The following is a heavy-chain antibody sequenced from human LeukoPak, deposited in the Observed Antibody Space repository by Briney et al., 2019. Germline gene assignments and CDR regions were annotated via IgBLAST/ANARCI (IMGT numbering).Heavy chain of an antibody. D-gene: IGHD3-22*01. CDR1: GFTFSSYG. V-gene: IGHV3-23*01. CDR3: TTSLTSGYHVDY. Sequence: GGSLRLSCAASGFTFSSYGMSWVRQAPGKGLEWVSAISGSGGSTYYADSVKGRFTISRDNSKNTMYLQMNSLKTEDTAVYYCTTSLTSGYHVDYWGQGILVTVSS. J-gene: IGHJ4*02. CDR2: ISGSGGST.